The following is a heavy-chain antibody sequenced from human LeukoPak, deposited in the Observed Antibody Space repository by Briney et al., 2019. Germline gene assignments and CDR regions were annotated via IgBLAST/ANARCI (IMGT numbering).Heavy chain of an antibody. CDR1: GGSFSGYY. Sequence: PSETLSLTCAVYGGSFSGYYWSWIRQPPEKGLEWIGEINHSGSTNYNPSLKSRVTISVDTSKNQFSLKLSSVTAADTAVYYCARRRTWIQLIYFDYWGQGTLVTVSS. D-gene: IGHD5-18*01. CDR3: ARRRTWIQLIYFDY. J-gene: IGHJ4*02. V-gene: IGHV4-34*01. CDR2: INHSGST.